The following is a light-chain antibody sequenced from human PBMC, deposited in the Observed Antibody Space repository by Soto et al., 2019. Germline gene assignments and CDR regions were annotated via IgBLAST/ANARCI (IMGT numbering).Light chain of an antibody. CDR1: SSDVGDYNY. J-gene: IGLJ1*01. V-gene: IGLV2-14*01. Sequence: QSVLTQPASVSGSPGQSITISCTGTSSDVGDYNYVSWYRQHPGKAPKLMIYEVTNRPSGVSNRFSGSKSDNTASLTISGLQAEDEGDYYCSSYTGSSLVFGAGTKLTVL. CDR2: EVT. CDR3: SSYTGSSLV.